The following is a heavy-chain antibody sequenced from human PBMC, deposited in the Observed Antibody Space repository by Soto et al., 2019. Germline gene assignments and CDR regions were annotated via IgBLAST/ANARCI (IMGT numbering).Heavy chain of an antibody. V-gene: IGHV4-30-2*01. J-gene: IGHJ4*02. CDR2: TYHSGST. CDR1: GGSISSGGYS. CDR3: ARGHGGGFDY. D-gene: IGHD4-17*01. Sequence: SETLSLTCAVSGGSISSGGYSWSWIRQPPGKGLEWIGYTYHSGSTYYNPSLKSRVTISVDRSKNQFSLKLSSVTAADTAVYYCARGHGGGFDYWGQGTLVTVSS.